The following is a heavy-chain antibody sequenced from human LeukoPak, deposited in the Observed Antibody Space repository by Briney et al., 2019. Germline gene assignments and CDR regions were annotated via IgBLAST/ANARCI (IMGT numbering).Heavy chain of an antibody. CDR1: GYTFTSYA. J-gene: IGHJ6*03. D-gene: IGHD6-6*01. CDR2: INTNTGNP. V-gene: IGHV7-4-1*02. CDR3: ARVGSSSSVYYYMDV. Sequence: ASVRVSCKASGYTFTSYAMNWVRQAPGQGLEWMGWINTNTGNPTYAQGFTGRFVFSLDTSVSTAYLQISSLKAEDTAVYYCARVGSSSSVYYYMDVWGKGTTVTVSS.